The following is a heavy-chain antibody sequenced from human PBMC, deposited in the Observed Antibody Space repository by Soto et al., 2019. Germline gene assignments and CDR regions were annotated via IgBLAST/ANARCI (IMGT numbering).Heavy chain of an antibody. V-gene: IGHV3-7*05. D-gene: IGHD5-18*01. J-gene: IGHJ6*02. CDR1: GFTVSSYW. CDR3: ARDSQLWLNGMDV. CDR2: IKQDGSEK. Sequence: PWGSLRLSCAACGFTVSSYWMSGVRQDPGKGLEWVANIKQDGSEKYYVDSVKGRFTISRDNAKNSLCLQMNSLRAEDTAVYYCARDSQLWLNGMDVWGQGTTVTVSS.